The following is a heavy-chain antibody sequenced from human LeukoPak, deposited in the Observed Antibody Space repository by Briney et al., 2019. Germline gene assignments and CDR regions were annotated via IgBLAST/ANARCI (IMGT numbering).Heavy chain of an antibody. V-gene: IGHV3-53*01. CDR3: ASKGAQLEPEGDAFDI. CDR2: IYSGGST. Sequence: GGSLRLSCAASGFTVSSNYMSWVRQAPGKGLEWVSVIYSGGSTYYADSVKGRFTISRDNSKNTLYLQMNSLRAEDTAVYYCASKGAQLEPEGDAFDIWGQGTMVTVSS. CDR1: GFTVSSNY. J-gene: IGHJ3*02. D-gene: IGHD1-1*01.